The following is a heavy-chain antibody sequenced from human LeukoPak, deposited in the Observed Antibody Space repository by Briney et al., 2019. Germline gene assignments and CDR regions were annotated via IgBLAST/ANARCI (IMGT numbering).Heavy chain of an antibody. CDR1: KFAFSNYA. V-gene: IGHV3-64*01. D-gene: IGHD3-22*01. Sequence: AGGSLRLSCAASKFAFSNYAMHWVRQAPGKGLEYVSAISSNGGSTYYANSVKGRFTISRDNSKNTLYLQMGSLRTEDMAVYYCARSYYYDSSGYTGGFDYWGQGTLVTVSS. J-gene: IGHJ4*02. CDR2: ISSNGGST. CDR3: ARSYYYDSSGYTGGFDY.